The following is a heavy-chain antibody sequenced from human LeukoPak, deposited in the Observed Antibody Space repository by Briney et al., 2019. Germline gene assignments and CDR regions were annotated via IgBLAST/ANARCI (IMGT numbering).Heavy chain of an antibody. Sequence: ASVKVSCKASGYTFTGYYIYWVRQAPGQGLEWMGWINPNSGDTHYAQKFQGRVTMTRDTSISTAYMELSSLRSDDTAVFHCARSTYTSGWVDYWGQGTLVTVSS. V-gene: IGHV1-2*02. CDR2: INPNSGDT. D-gene: IGHD6-19*01. CDR3: ARSTYTSGWVDY. CDR1: GYTFTGYY. J-gene: IGHJ4*02.